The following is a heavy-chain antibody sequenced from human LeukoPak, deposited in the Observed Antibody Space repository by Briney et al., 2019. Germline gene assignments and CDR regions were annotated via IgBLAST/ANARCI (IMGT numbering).Heavy chain of an antibody. CDR2: INPSGGST. V-gene: IGHV1-46*01. Sequence: ASVKVSCKASGYIFTTNYMHWVRQAPGQGLEWMGMINPSGGSTSYAQKFQGRVTMTRDTSTSTVYMELNSLRSEDTAVYYCARDPRITMSTDYWGQGTLVTVSS. CDR3: ARDPRITMSTDY. J-gene: IGHJ4*02. CDR1: GYIFTTNY. D-gene: IGHD3-10*02.